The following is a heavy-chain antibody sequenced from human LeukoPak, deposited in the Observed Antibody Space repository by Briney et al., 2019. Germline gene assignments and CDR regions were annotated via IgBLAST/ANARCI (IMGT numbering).Heavy chain of an antibody. Sequence: GGSLRLSCAASGITFSSYAMSWVRQAPGKGLEWVAFIRYDGSNKYYADSVKGRFTISRDNSKNTLYLQMNSLRAEDTAVYYCAKDGAYYYDSSGYFDYWGQGTLVTVSS. CDR3: AKDGAYYYDSSGYFDY. CDR1: GITFSSYA. CDR2: IRYDGSNK. V-gene: IGHV3-30*02. J-gene: IGHJ4*02. D-gene: IGHD3-22*01.